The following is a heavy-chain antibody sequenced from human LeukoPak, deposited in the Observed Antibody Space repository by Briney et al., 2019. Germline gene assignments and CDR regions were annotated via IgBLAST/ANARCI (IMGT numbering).Heavy chain of an antibody. CDR2: ISYDGSNK. CDR1: GFTLCSYA. Sequence: GGSLRLSCAASGFTLCSYAMHWVRQAPGKGLEWVAVISYDGSNKYHADSVKGRFTISRDNSKNTLYLQMNSLRIEDTAVYYCVRVPEYSSSSGDFDFWGQGTLVTVSS. J-gene: IGHJ4*02. V-gene: IGHV3-30-3*01. D-gene: IGHD6-6*01. CDR3: VRVPEYSSSSGDFDF.